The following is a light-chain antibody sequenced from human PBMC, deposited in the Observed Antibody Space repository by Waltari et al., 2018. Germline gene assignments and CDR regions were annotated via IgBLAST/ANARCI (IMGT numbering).Light chain of an antibody. CDR3: QQYDGFWT. V-gene: IGKV1-5*03. Sequence: DIQMTQSPSTLSASVGYRVTITCRASQSISDWLAWYQQKPGKAPKLLIYKASSLQSGVPSRFSGSGSGTEFTLTISSLQPDDFATYYCQQYDGFWTFGQGTKVDIK. CDR2: KAS. J-gene: IGKJ1*01. CDR1: QSISDW.